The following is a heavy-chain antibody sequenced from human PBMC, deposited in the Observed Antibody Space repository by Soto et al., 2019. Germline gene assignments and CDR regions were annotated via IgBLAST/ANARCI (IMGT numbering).Heavy chain of an antibody. CDR2: LFSGGSS. CDR1: GFTVSTGY. Sequence: GGSLRLSCAASGFTVSTGYMAWVRQAPGKGLEWISVLFSGGSSYYGDSVKGRFTISRDNSKNTLSLEMSSLRVEDTAVYYCARDTYSSGWY. CDR3: ARDTYSSGWY. J-gene: IGHJ2*01. V-gene: IGHV3-53*05. D-gene: IGHD6-19*01.